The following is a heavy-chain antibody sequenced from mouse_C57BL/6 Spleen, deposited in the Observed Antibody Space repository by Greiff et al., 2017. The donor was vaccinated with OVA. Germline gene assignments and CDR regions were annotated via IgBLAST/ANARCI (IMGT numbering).Heavy chain of an antibody. CDR3: ASDYYGSSYGYFDY. V-gene: IGHV5-17*01. J-gene: IGHJ2*01. CDR1: GFTFSDYG. Sequence: EVKVVESGGGLVKPGGSLKLSCAASGFTFSDYGMHWVRQAPEKGLEWVVYISSGSSTIYYADTVKGRFTISRDNAKNTLFLQMTSLRSEDTAMYYCASDYYGSSYGYFDYWGQGTTLTVSS. CDR2: ISSGSSTI. D-gene: IGHD1-1*01.